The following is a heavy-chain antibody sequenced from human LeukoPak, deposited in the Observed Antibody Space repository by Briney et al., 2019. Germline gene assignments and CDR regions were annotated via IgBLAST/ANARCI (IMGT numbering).Heavy chain of an antibody. D-gene: IGHD2-2*01. CDR3: ARRLTQYDCFDP. V-gene: IGHV6-1*01. J-gene: IGHJ5*02. CDR2: TYYRSTWYN. CDR1: GDSVSSNSVT. Sequence: SQTLSLTCAIPGDSVSSNSVTWNWIRQSPSRGLEWLGRTYYRSTWYNDYAVSVRGRITVNSDTSKNQFSLHLNSVTPEDTAVYYCARRLTQYDCFDPWGQGILVTVSS.